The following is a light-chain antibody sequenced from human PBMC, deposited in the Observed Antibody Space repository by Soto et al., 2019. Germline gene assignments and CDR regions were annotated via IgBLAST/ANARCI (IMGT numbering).Light chain of an antibody. CDR3: QSYDSSLSGHV. CDR2: ANS. V-gene: IGLV1-40*01. CDR1: SSNIGAGYD. J-gene: IGLJ1*01. Sequence: QSVLTQPPSVFGAPGQRVTISCTGSSSNIGAGYDVHWYQQLPGTAPKLLIYANSNRPSGVPDRFSGSKSGTSASLAITGLQAEDEADYYCQSYDSSLSGHVFGTGTKVTVL.